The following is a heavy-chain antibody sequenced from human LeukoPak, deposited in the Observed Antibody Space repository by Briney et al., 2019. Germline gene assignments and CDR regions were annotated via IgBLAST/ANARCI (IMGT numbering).Heavy chain of an antibody. Sequence: PGGSLRLSCAASGFTFSSYDMHWVRQATGKDLEWVSAIGTAGDTYYPGSVKGRFTISRENAKNSLYLQMNSPRAGDTAVYYCARLGRGSAPGDYYGMDVWGQGTTVTVSS. D-gene: IGHD2-15*01. J-gene: IGHJ6*02. CDR2: IGTAGDT. CDR1: GFTFSSYD. CDR3: ARLGRGSAPGDYYGMDV. V-gene: IGHV3-13*04.